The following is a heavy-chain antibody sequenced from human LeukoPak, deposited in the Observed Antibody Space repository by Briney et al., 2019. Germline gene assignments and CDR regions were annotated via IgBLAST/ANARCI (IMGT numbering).Heavy chain of an antibody. CDR1: AYTFTTYG. CDR3: ARDTNYYDSSGYPDD. CDR2: ISAYNGNT. Sequence: ASETVSSKASAYTFTTYGISWARQAPGQGLQWMGWISAYNGNTNYAQKYQGRLTMTTDTSTSTAYMELRSLGSDDTAVYYCARDTNYYDSSGYPDDGGLGTLVTVYS. J-gene: IGHJ4*02. V-gene: IGHV1-18*01. D-gene: IGHD3-22*01.